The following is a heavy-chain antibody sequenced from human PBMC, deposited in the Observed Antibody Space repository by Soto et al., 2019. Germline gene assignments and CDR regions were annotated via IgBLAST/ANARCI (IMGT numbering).Heavy chain of an antibody. J-gene: IGHJ6*02. D-gene: IGHD1-1*01. Sequence: ASVKVSCKASGYTFTGYYMHWVRQAPGQGLEWMGWINPNSGGTNYAQKFQGWVTMTRDTSISTAYMELSRLRSDDTAVYYCARDGTPLEPGYGMDVWGQGTTVTVSS. CDR1: GYTFTGYY. CDR3: ARDGTPLEPGYGMDV. CDR2: INPNSGGT. V-gene: IGHV1-2*04.